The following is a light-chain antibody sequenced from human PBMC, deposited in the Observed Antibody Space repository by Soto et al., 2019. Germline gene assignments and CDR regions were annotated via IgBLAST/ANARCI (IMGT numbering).Light chain of an antibody. Sequence: DIQMTQSPSSLSASVGDRVTITCRASQGISIFLAWHQQKPGKVPKLLIYAASTLQSGVPSRFSGSGSGTDFTLTITSLQPEDVATYYCQKYNSAPWTFGQGTKVEIK. CDR1: QGISIF. J-gene: IGKJ1*01. CDR3: QKYNSAPWT. V-gene: IGKV1-27*01. CDR2: AAS.